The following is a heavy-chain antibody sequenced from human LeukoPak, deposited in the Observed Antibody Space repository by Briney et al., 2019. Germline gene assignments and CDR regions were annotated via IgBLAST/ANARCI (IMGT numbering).Heavy chain of an antibody. V-gene: IGHV3-30*15. Sequence: GGSLRLSCAASGFTFSSSAMHWGRQAPDEGLERGAVISYDGSNKYYADSVKGRFPISRHNSKTTLYLQMSSLRADDTAVYYCARDRDSSGWYEGFDYWGQGTLVTVSS. J-gene: IGHJ4*02. D-gene: IGHD6-19*01. CDR1: GFTFSSSA. CDR2: ISYDGSNK. CDR3: ARDRDSSGWYEGFDY.